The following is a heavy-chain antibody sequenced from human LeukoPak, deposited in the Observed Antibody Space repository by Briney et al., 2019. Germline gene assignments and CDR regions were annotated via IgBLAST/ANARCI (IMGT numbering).Heavy chain of an antibody. J-gene: IGHJ4*02. V-gene: IGHV3-23*01. CDR1: GFTVSSNY. Sequence: GGSLRLSCAASGFTVSSNYMSWVRQAPGKGLEWVSAISGSGGSTYYADSVKGRFTISRDNSKNTLYLQMNSLRAEDTAVYYCAKVESGIGNYFDYWGQGTLVTVSS. CDR3: AKVESGIGNYFDY. D-gene: IGHD1-26*01. CDR2: ISGSGGST.